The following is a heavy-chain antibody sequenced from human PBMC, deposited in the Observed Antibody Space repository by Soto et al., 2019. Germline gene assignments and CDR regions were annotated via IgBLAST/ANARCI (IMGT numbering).Heavy chain of an antibody. V-gene: IGHV3-30-3*01. Sequence: QVQLVESGGGVVQPGRSLRLSCAASGFTFSSYAMHWVRQAPGKGLEWVAVMSYDGSNKYYADSVKGRFTISRDNSKNPLYLQMNSRRDEDTAVYYCARGPLWGTAMVLWYFDLWGRGTLVTVSS. CDR3: ARGPLWGTAMVLWYFDL. J-gene: IGHJ2*01. D-gene: IGHD5-18*01. CDR2: MSYDGSNK. CDR1: GFTFSSYA.